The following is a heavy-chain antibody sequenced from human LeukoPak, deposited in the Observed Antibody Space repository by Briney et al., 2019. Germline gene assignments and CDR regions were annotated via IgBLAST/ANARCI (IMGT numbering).Heavy chain of an antibody. D-gene: IGHD5-12*01. CDR3: ARVAPDNWFDP. J-gene: IGHJ5*02. Sequence: SETLSLTCAVYGGSFSGYYWSWIRQPPGKGLEWIGYIYYSGSTYYNPSLKSRVTISVDTSKNQFSLKLNSVTAADTAVYYCARVAPDNWFDPWGQGTLVTVSS. CDR1: GGSFSGYY. CDR2: IYYSGST. V-gene: IGHV4-34*09.